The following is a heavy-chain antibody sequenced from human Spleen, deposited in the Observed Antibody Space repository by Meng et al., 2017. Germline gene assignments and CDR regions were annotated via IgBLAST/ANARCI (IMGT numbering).Heavy chain of an antibody. CDR2: IYSGGST. Sequence: VQLVESGGGSVQPGGSLRLSCLVSGLPFSSYWIYWVRQAPGKGLEWVSVIYSGGSTYYADSVKGRFTISRDNAKTTLFLQMNGLGAEDTAVYYCARGKQISDYWGQGTMVTVSS. D-gene: IGHD2-15*01. CDR1: GLPFSSYW. V-gene: IGHV3-74*01. J-gene: IGHJ4*02. CDR3: ARGKQISDY.